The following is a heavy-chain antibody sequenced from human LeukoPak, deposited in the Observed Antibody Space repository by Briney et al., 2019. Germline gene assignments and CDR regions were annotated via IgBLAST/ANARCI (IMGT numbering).Heavy chain of an antibody. Sequence: GSLRLSCAASGFTFSSYWMSWVRQAPGKGLEWVANIKQDGSEKYYVDSVKGRFTISRDNAKNSLYLQMNSLRAEDTAVYYCARDGSHSSGWLYYFDYWGQGTLVTVSS. CDR3: ARDGSHSSGWLYYFDY. D-gene: IGHD6-19*01. J-gene: IGHJ4*02. V-gene: IGHV3-7*01. CDR2: IKQDGSEK. CDR1: GFTFSSYW.